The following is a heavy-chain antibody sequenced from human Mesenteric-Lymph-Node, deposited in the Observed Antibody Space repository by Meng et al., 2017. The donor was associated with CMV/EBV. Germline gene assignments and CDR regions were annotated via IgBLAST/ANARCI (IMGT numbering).Heavy chain of an antibody. CDR2: IKQDGSEK. CDR3: AKADYGGYFDY. Sequence: GESLKISCAASGFTFSSYWMSWVRQAPGKGLEWVANIKQDGSEKYYVDSVKGRFTISRDNAKNSLYLQMNSLRAEDTAVYYCAKADYGGYFDYWGQGTLVTVSS. CDR1: GFTFSSYW. V-gene: IGHV3-7*01. D-gene: IGHD4-17*01. J-gene: IGHJ4*02.